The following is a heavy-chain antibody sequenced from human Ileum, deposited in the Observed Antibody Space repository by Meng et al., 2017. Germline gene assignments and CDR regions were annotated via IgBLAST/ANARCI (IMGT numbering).Heavy chain of an antibody. Sequence: QRHLQRSGPRLVQPSGTLSLTCAVSGTWWSWVRQPPGKGLEWIGEIFQSGRTNYNPSLKSRVTISIDKSKSQISLQLSAVTAADTAVYSCATSNDRDVYYLGYWGQGTLVTVSS. CDR2: IFQSGRT. CDR3: ATSNDRDVYYLGY. D-gene: IGHD3-22*01. V-gene: IGHV4-4*02. CDR1: GTW. J-gene: IGHJ4*02.